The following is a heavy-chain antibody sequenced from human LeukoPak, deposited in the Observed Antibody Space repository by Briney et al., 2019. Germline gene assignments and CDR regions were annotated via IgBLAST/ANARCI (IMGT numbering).Heavy chain of an antibody. V-gene: IGHV3-30*04. CDR2: ISYDGSNK. D-gene: IGHD3-22*01. CDR1: GFTLSSYA. Sequence: PGGSLRLSCAASGFTLSSYAMHWVRQAPGKGLEWVAVISYDGSNKYYADSVKGRFTISRDNSKNTLYLQMNSLRAEDTAVYHCARDRYDSSGYLRHWGQGTLVTVSS. J-gene: IGHJ4*02. CDR3: ARDRYDSSGYLRH.